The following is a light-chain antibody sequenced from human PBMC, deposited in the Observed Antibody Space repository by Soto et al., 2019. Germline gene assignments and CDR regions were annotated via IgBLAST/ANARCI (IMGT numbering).Light chain of an antibody. CDR2: GAS. CDR1: QSVSNS. CDR3: QQGSNWPPLS. J-gene: IGKJ4*02. V-gene: IGKV3-11*01. Sequence: ELVLTQSPATLSLSPGERANLSCRSSQSVSNSLAWYHQKLGQAPRLLIYGASNRATGIPVRLSGSVSGTDFTLTICSLEPEDFSVYYCQQGSNWPPLSVGGGTQVEIK.